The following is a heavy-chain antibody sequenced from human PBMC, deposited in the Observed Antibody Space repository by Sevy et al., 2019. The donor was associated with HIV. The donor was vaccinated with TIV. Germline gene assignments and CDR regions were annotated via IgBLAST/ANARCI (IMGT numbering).Heavy chain of an antibody. D-gene: IGHD5-12*01. CDR2: ISGSGGST. Sequence: GGSLRLSCAASEFTFSSYAMSWVRQAPGKGLEWVSAISGSGGSTYYADSVKGRFTISRDNSKNTLYLQMNSLRAEDTAVYYCAKDREMATITLGAFDIWGQGTMVTVSS. V-gene: IGHV3-23*01. CDR1: EFTFSSYA. CDR3: AKDREMATITLGAFDI. J-gene: IGHJ3*02.